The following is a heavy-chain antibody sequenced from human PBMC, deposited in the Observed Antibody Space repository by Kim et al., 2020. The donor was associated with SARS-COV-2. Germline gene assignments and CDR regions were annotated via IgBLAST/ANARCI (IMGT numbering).Heavy chain of an antibody. CDR3: ARAGAGDTGDYYYYGMDV. CDR1: GYTFTSYG. V-gene: IGHV1-18*01. J-gene: IGHJ6*02. D-gene: IGHD3-16*01. CDR2: ISAYNGNT. Sequence: ASVKVSCKASGYTFTSYGISWVRQAPGQGLEWMGWISAYNGNTNYAQKLQGRVTMTTDTSTSTAYMELRSLRSDDTAVYYCARAGAGDTGDYYYYGMDVWGQGTTVTVSS.